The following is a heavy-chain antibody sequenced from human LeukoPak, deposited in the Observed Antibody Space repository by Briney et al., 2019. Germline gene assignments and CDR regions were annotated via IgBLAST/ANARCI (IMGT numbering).Heavy chain of an antibody. CDR3: ASSSPGSSGWYFESYFDY. CDR2: ISSSSSYI. Sequence: GGSLRLSCAASGFTFNSYSMNWVRQAPGKGLEWVSSISSSSSYIYYADSVKGRFTISRDNAKNSLYLQMNSLRAEDTAVYYCASSSPGSSGWYFESYFDYWGQGTLVTVSS. CDR1: GFTFNSYS. J-gene: IGHJ4*02. V-gene: IGHV3-21*01. D-gene: IGHD6-19*01.